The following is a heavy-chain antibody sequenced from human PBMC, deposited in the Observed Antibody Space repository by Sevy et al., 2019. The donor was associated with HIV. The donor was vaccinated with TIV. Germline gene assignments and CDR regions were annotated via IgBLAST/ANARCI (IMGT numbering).Heavy chain of an antibody. Sequence: GGSLRLSCAASGFTFSSYSMNWVRQAPGKGLEWVSSISSSSSYIYYADSVKGRFTISRDNAKNSLYLQMNSLRAEDTAVYYCARGHSSSWSIDEYNWFDPWGQGTLVTVSS. J-gene: IGHJ5*02. CDR3: ARGHSSSWSIDEYNWFDP. D-gene: IGHD6-13*01. CDR2: ISSSSSYI. V-gene: IGHV3-21*01. CDR1: GFTFSSYS.